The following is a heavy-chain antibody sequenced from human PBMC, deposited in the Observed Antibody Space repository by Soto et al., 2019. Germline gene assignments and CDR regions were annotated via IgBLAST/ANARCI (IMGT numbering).Heavy chain of an antibody. CDR1: GFTVSSNY. CDR2: IYSGGST. J-gene: IGHJ4*02. D-gene: IGHD6-6*01. V-gene: IGHV3-53*01. CDR3: ARGIRSSYYFDY. Sequence: GGSLRLSCAASGFTVSSNYMSWVRQAPGKGLEWVSVIYSGGSTYYADSVKGRFTISRDNSKNTLYLQMNSRRAEDTAVYYCARGIRSSYYFDYWGQGTLVTVSS.